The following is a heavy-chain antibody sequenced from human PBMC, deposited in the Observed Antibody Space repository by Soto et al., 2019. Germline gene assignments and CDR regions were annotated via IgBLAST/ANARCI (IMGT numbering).Heavy chain of an antibody. CDR1: GFTFSSYS. CDR2: ISSSSSYI. CDR3: ARVGQLGGY. D-gene: IGHD6-6*01. J-gene: IGHJ4*02. V-gene: IGHV3-21*01. Sequence: EVQLVESGGGLVKPGGSLRLSCAASGFTFSSYSMNWVRQAPGKGLEWVSSISSSSSYIYYVDSVKGRFTISRDNAKNSLYLQMNSLRAEDTAVYYCARVGQLGGYWGQGTLVTVSS.